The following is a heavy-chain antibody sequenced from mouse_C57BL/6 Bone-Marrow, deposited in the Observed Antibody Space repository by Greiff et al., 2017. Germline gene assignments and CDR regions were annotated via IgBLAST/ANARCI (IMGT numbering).Heavy chain of an antibody. Sequence: EVQVVESGPSLVKPSQPLSLTCSVPGDSITSGYWNWIRKFPGNKLEYMGYISYSGSTYYNPSLKSRISITRDTSKNQYYLQLKSVTTEDTATYYWARSPPATSYLDYWGQGTTLTVSS. CDR2: ISYSGST. CDR3: ARSPPATSYLDY. D-gene: IGHD3-1*01. J-gene: IGHJ2*01. V-gene: IGHV3-8*02. CDR1: GDSITSGY.